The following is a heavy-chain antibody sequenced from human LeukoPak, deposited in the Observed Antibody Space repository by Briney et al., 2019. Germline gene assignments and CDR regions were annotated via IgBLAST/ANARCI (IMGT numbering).Heavy chain of an antibody. Sequence: GGSLRLSCAASGFTFSSYSMNWVRQAPGKGLEWVSSISSSSSYIYYADSVKGRFTISRDNAKNSLYLQMNSLRAEDTAVYYCARDGYCSGGSRYPSTYYYYYMDVWGKGTTVTVSS. D-gene: IGHD2-15*01. CDR1: GFTFSSYS. CDR3: ARDGYCSGGSRYPSTYYYYYMDV. V-gene: IGHV3-21*01. CDR2: ISSSSSYI. J-gene: IGHJ6*03.